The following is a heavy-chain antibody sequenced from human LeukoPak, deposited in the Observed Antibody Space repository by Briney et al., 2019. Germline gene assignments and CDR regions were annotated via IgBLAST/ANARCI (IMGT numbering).Heavy chain of an antibody. V-gene: IGHV3-74*01. D-gene: IGHD3-10*01. CDR2: INSDGSST. CDR1: GFTFSSYW. J-gene: IGHJ4*02. CDR3: APSLYYYGSGSYYEGTDY. Sequence: GGSLRLSCAASGFTFSSYWMHWVRQAPGKGLVWVSRINSDGSSTSYADSVKGRFTISRGNAKNTLYLQMNSLRAEDTAVYYCAPSLYYYGSGSYYEGTDYWGQGTLVTVSS.